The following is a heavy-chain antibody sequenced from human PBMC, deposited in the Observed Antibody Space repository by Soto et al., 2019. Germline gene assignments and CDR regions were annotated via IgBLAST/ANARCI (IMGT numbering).Heavy chain of an antibody. Sequence: QVQLVQSGAEVKKPGSSVKVSCKASGGTFSSYAISWVRQAPGQGLEWMGGIIPIFGTANYAQKFQGRVTITADESTSTAYMELSSLRSEDTAVYYCATRIVVGLYYYYYGMDVWGQGTTVTVSS. CDR1: GGTFSSYA. D-gene: IGHD2-2*01. J-gene: IGHJ6*02. CDR2: IIPIFGTA. CDR3: ATRIVVGLYYYYYGMDV. V-gene: IGHV1-69*01.